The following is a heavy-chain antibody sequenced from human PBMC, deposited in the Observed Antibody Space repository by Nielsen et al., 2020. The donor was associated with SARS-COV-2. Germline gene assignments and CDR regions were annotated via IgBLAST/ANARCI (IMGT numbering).Heavy chain of an antibody. CDR1: GFTFSSYG. J-gene: IGHJ4*02. D-gene: IGHD2-21*02. V-gene: IGHV3-33*01. CDR2: IWYDGSNK. Sequence: SCAASGFTFSSYGMHWVRQAPGKGLEWVAVIWYDGSNKYYADSVKGRFTISRDNSKNTLYLQMNSLRAEDTAVYYCARDKGDSFALDYWGQGTLVTVSS. CDR3: ARDKGDSFALDY.